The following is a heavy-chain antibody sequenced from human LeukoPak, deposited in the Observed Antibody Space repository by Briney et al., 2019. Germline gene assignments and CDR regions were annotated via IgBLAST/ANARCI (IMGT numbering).Heavy chain of an antibody. V-gene: IGHV4-31*03. J-gene: IGHJ4*02. CDR2: INHSGST. Sequence: PSQTLSLTCTVSGGSISSGGYYWSWIRQHPGKGLEWIGEINHSGSTNYNPSLKSRVTISVDTSKNQFSLKLSSVTAADTAVYYCARDAERWRVAAAGMLYYWGQGTLVTVSS. CDR1: GGSISSGGYY. D-gene: IGHD6-13*01. CDR3: ARDAERWRVAAAGMLYY.